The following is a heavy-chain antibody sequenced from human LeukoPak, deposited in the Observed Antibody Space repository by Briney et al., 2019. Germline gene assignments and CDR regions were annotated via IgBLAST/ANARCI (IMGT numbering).Heavy chain of an antibody. D-gene: IGHD6-13*01. CDR3: ARAVAGDPTDFDY. CDR1: GYTFTSYD. Sequence: ASVNVSCKASGYTFTSYDINWVRQATGQGLEWMGWMNPNSGNTGYAQKFQGRVTMTRNTSISTAYMELSSLRSEDTAVYYCARAVAGDPTDFDYWGQGTLVTVSS. CDR2: MNPNSGNT. J-gene: IGHJ4*02. V-gene: IGHV1-8*01.